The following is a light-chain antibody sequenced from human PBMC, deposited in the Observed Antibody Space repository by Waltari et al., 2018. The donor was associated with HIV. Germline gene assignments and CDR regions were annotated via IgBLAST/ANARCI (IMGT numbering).Light chain of an antibody. CDR2: DVN. CDR1: SSDLGSYNL. V-gene: IGLV2-23*02. J-gene: IGLJ1*01. CDR3: CSYAGSYTYV. Sequence: QSALTQPASVSGSPGQSITISCSGTSSDLGSYNLVSWYQQDPGKAHKLMIYDVNKRPSGVPDRFSGSKSGNTASLTISGLQAEDEADYYCCSYAGSYTYVFGTGTEVIVL.